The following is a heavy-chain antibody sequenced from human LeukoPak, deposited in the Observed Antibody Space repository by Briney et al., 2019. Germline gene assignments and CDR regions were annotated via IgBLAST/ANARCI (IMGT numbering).Heavy chain of an antibody. CDR3: ARLRSREYVWGSYRQFDY. D-gene: IGHD3-16*02. CDR2: IYYSGST. J-gene: IGHJ4*02. Sequence: PSETLSLTCTVSGGSISSSSYYWGWIRQPPGKGLEWIGSIYYSGSTYYNPSLKSRVTISVDTSKNQFSLKLSSVTAADTAVYYCARLRSREYVWGSYRQFDYWGQGTLVTVSS. CDR1: GGSISSSSYY. V-gene: IGHV4-39*07.